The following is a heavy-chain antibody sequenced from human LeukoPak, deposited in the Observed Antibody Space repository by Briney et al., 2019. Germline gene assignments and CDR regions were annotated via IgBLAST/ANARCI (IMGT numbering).Heavy chain of an antibody. V-gene: IGHV5-51*01. Sequence: GASLKISCKGSGYSFTSNWIGWVRQMPGKGLEWMGIIYPGDSDTRYSPSFQGQVTMSVDKSITTAYLQWSSLRASNTAMYYCARGGNFRYGSSDYWGQGTLVTVSS. CDR1: GYSFTSNW. J-gene: IGHJ4*02. CDR2: IYPGDSDT. CDR3: ARGGNFRYGSSDY. D-gene: IGHD5-18*01.